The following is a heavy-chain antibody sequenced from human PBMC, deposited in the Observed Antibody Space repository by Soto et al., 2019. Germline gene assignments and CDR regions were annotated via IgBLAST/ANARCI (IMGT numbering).Heavy chain of an antibody. CDR2: ISTFNSHT. CDR1: GYTFTSYG. V-gene: IGHV1-18*01. CDR3: AKGPLDYPIPDFDY. Sequence: ASVKVSCKASGYTFTSYGISWVRQAPGQGLEWMGWISTFNSHTDYAQKVQGRVAMTTDRSTGTAYMELRSLRSDDTAVYYCAKGPLDYPIPDFDYWGQGTLVTVSS. J-gene: IGHJ4*02. D-gene: IGHD2-8*01.